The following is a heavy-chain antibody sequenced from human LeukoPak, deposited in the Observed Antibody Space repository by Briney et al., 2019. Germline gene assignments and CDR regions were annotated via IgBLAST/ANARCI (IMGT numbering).Heavy chain of an antibody. Sequence: GGSLRLSCAASGFTFSSYGMHWVRQAPGKGLEWVASISSSGNYIYYADSVKGRFTISRDNAKNSLYLQMNSLRAEDTAVYYCAKIISDWSRGAFDLWGQGTMVTASS. D-gene: IGHD6-19*01. CDR1: GFTFSSYG. J-gene: IGHJ3*01. CDR2: ISSSGNYI. V-gene: IGHV3-21*01. CDR3: AKIISDWSRGAFDL.